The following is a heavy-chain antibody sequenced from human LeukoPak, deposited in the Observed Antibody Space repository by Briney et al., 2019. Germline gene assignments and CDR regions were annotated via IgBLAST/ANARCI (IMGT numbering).Heavy chain of an antibody. J-gene: IGHJ5*02. Sequence: GGSLRLSCEASRFTFSSSWMSWVRQAPGKGLEWVANIKQDGSDKYYVDSVKGRFTISRDNAKNSLYLEMNSLRAEDTAVYYCAREAGPAYCSTTSCLDWFDPWCQGTLVTVSS. CDR3: AREAGPAYCSTTSCLDWFDP. CDR2: IKQDGSDK. D-gene: IGHD2-2*01. V-gene: IGHV3-7*05. CDR1: RFTFSSSW.